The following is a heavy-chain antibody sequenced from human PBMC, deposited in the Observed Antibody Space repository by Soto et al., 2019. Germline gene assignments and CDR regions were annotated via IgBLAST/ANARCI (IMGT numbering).Heavy chain of an antibody. CDR1: GFTFSRHG. CDR2: INPSGDST. D-gene: IGHD6-13*01. V-gene: IGHV3-23*01. Sequence: GGALRLSCVASGFTFSRHGLIWVRQAPGKGLEWVSTINPSGDSTFYADSVKGRFTISRDNSKNTVYLQMNSLSVGDTAVYLCAKVDVSTAGSFDYWGQGALVPVSS. CDR3: AKVDVSTAGSFDY. J-gene: IGHJ4*02.